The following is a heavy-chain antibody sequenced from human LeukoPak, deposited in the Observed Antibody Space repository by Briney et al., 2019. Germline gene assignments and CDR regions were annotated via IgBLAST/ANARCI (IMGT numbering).Heavy chain of an antibody. CDR3: ARDYNFREKYNWFDP. Sequence: ASVKVSCKASGYTFTSYAISWVRQAPGQGLEWLGWISAYNGNTNYAQKFQGRDTMTKDTSTSTAYMELRSLRSDDTAVYYCARDYNFREKYNWFDPWGQGTLVTVSS. CDR2: ISAYNGNT. V-gene: IGHV1-18*01. J-gene: IGHJ5*02. D-gene: IGHD1-20*01. CDR1: GYTFTSYA.